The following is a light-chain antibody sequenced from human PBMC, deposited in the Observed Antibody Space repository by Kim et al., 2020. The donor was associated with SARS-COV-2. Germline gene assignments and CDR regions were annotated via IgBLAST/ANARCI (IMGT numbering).Light chain of an antibody. Sequence: IVMTQSPGTLSLSPGERAILSCRASQSVKSSYLSWYQHKPGQAPRLLIYGASTRATGIPARFSGSGSGTDFTLTISSLQPEDFAVYYCQQDYTLPGTFGQGTKVDIK. CDR1: QSVKSSY. CDR3: QQDYTLPGT. J-gene: IGKJ1*01. CDR2: GAS. V-gene: IGKV3D-7*01.